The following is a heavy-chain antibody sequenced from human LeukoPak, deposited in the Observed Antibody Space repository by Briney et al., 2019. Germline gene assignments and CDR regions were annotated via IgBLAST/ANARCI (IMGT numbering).Heavy chain of an antibody. V-gene: IGHV3-74*01. Sequence: PGGSLRLSCAASGFTFSDFWMHWVRQAPGKGLVWVSRINSGGTVTNYADSVKGRLTISRDNAKNTLYLQMNSLRAEDTALYYCAKGGITMIVVGAFDIWGQGTMVTVSS. D-gene: IGHD3-22*01. J-gene: IGHJ3*02. CDR3: AKGGITMIVVGAFDI. CDR2: INSGGTVT. CDR1: GFTFSDFW.